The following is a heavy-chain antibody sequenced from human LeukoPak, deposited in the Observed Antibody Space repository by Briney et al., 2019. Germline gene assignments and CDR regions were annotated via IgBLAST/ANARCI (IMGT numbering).Heavy chain of an antibody. Sequence: SSETLSLTCTVSDGSISYYYWSWIRQPAGKGLEWIGRIYVGGSTNYSPSLKSRVSMSLDKSKNQLSLKLISVSAADTAVYYCARWLMNSQDVWGRGTAVTVS. J-gene: IGHJ6*02. D-gene: IGHD4-23*01. V-gene: IGHV4-4*07. CDR2: IYVGGST. CDR1: DGSISYYY. CDR3: ARWLMNSQDV.